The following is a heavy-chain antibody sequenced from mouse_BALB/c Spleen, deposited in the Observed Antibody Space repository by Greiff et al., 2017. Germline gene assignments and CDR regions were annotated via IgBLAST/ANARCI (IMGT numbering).Heavy chain of an antibody. J-gene: IGHJ4*01. CDR2: ISSGGSYT. D-gene: IGHD1-1*01. V-gene: IGHV5-6*01. Sequence: EVKLVESGGDLVKPGGSLKLSCAASGFTFSSYGMSWVRQTPDKRLEWVATISSGGSYTYYPDSVKGRYTISRDNAKNTLYLQLSSLKSEDTAMYYCERDLTVVARRDSYYAMDYWGQGTTVTVSS. CDR3: ERDLTVVARRDSYYAMDY. CDR1: GFTFSSYG.